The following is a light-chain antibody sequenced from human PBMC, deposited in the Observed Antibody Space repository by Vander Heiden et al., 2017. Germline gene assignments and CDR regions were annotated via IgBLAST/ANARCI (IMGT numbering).Light chain of an antibody. CDR3: SSITGGNNLV. Sequence: QSPLTHPSPASRSPGQSVTISCTGTSSDVGGYNHVSWYQQHPGKAPQLMLYDVIKRPSGVPARYSGSKSGSTASLTVSGLQAEDEADYHCSSITGGNNLVFGGGTTLTVL. V-gene: IGLV2-8*01. CDR2: DVI. J-gene: IGLJ2*01. CDR1: SSDVGGYNH.